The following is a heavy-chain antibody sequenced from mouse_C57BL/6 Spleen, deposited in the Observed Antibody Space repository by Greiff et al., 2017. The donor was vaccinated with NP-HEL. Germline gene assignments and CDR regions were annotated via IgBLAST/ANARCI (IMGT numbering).Heavy chain of an antibody. Sequence: VQLQQSGAELVKPGASVKLSCKASGYTFTSYWMHWVKQRPGRGLEWIGSIYPNSGGTKYNEKFKSKATLTVDKPSSTAYMQLSSLASEDSAVYYCALYYDYDDAMDYWGQGTSVTVSS. J-gene: IGHJ4*01. CDR2: IYPNSGGT. V-gene: IGHV1-72*01. D-gene: IGHD2-4*01. CDR3: ALYYDYDDAMDY. CDR1: GYTFTSYW.